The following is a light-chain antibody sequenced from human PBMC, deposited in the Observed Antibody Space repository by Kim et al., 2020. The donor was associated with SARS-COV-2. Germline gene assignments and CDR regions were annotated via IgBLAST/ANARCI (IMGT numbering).Light chain of an antibody. V-gene: IGLV1-40*01. CDR3: QSYDNSLTV. J-gene: IGLJ2*01. CDR1: SSDIGAGSD. CDR2: ANN. Sequence: QRVTIACIGVSSDIGAGSDVHWYQHLPGKTPKLLIYANNNRPSGVSDRFSCSKAGTSASLAITGLQAEDEADYYCQSYDNSLTVFGGGTQLTVL.